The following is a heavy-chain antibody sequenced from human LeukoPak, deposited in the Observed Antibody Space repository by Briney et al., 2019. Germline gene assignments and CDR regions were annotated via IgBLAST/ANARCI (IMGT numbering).Heavy chain of an antibody. CDR2: IIPIFGTA. CDR3: ATPRENYCDSSGYYYFDY. J-gene: IGHJ4*02. D-gene: IGHD3-22*01. V-gene: IGHV1-69*13. CDR1: GGTFSSYA. Sequence: GASVKVSCTASGGTFSSYAISWVRQAPGQGLEWMGGIIPIFGTANYAQKFQGRVTITADESTSTAYMELSSLRSEDTAVYYCATPRENYCDSSGYYYFDYWGQGTLVTVSS.